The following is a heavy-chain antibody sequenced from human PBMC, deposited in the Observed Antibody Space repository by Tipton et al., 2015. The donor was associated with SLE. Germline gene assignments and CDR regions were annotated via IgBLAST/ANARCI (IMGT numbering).Heavy chain of an antibody. CDR3: ARGFRYSSGPGAY. V-gene: IGHV4-39*07. D-gene: IGHD3-22*01. CDR2: VHYSGTT. CDR1: SGSISSSNYY. Sequence: TLSLTCTVSSGSISSSNYYWGWVRQPPGKGLEWVGGVHYSGTTNDNPSLKSRATISIDMSRNQFSLRLNFVTAADTAVYYCARGFRYSSGPGAYWGQGTLVTVSS. J-gene: IGHJ4*02.